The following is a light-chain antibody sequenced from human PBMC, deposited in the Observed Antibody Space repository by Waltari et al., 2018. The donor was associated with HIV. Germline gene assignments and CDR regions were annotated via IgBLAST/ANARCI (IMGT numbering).Light chain of an antibody. CDR1: QSVLYSSNNKNY. CDR2: WAS. J-gene: IGKJ2*01. Sequence: DIVMTQSPDSLAVSLGERATINCKSSQSVLYSSNNKNYLAWYQQKPGQPPKLLIFWASTRESGVPDRFSGSGSGTDFTLTISSLQAEDVAVYYFQQYYGSPYTFGQGTKLE. V-gene: IGKV4-1*01. CDR3: QQYYGSPYT.